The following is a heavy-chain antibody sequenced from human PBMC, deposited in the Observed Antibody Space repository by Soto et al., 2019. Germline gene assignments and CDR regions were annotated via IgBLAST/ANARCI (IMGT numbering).Heavy chain of an antibody. CDR1: GFTFSSYA. D-gene: IGHD3-16*01. J-gene: IGHJ6*02. CDR2: ISSSGGST. CDR3: GKPLGGYDYYGMHV. V-gene: IGHV3-23*01. Sequence: EVQLLESGGGLVQPGGSLGLSCAASGFTFSSYAMAWVRQAPGKGLEWVSGISSSGGSTYYADSVKGRFTISRDNSKNTLYLQTHSLRAEDTAVYYCGKPLGGYDYYGMHVWGQGTTVPGSS.